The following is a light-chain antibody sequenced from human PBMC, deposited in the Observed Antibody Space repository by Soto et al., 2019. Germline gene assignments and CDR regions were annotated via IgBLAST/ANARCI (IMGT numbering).Light chain of an antibody. J-gene: IGKJ5*01. CDR2: DAS. CDR1: QTISSW. V-gene: IGKV1-5*01. Sequence: DIKMTQSPSTLSASVGDRVTITCRASQTISSWLAWYQQKPGKAPTLLIYDASTLERGVPSRFSGTGSGTEFTLTISILQSEDFAVYYCQQYNSWPPITFGQGTRLE. CDR3: QQYNSWPPIT.